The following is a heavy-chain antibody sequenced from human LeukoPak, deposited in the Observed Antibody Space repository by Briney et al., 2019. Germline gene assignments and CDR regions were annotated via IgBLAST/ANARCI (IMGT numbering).Heavy chain of an antibody. J-gene: IGHJ4*02. CDR2: ISGSGGST. Sequence: QTGGSLRLSCAASGFTFSSYAMSWVRQAPGKGLEWVSAISGSGGSTYYADSVKGRFTISRDNSKNTLYLQMNSLRAEDTAVYYCAKGALIVVVIAWSPLFDYWGQGTLVTVSS. CDR3: AKGALIVVVIAWSPLFDY. V-gene: IGHV3-23*01. CDR1: GFTFSSYA. D-gene: IGHD2-21*01.